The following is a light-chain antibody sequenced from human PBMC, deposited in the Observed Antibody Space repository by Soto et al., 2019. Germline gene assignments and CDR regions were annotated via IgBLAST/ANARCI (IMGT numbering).Light chain of an antibody. CDR2: VAS. CDR3: QQGSTYPT. V-gene: IGKV1-39*01. J-gene: IGKJ4*01. Sequence: IQMTQSPSSLSASVGDNVTITCRAGQSVSNYVNWYQHKPGKPPNLLIYVASSLQSGVPSRFSGSGSGTDFTLTISRLQPEDVATYYCQQGSTYPTFGGGKKVEIK. CDR1: QSVSNY.